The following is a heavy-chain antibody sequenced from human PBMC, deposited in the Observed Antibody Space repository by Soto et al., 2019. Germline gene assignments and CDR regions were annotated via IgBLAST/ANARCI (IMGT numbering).Heavy chain of an antibody. V-gene: IGHV4-34*01. CDR2: MNHSGST. Sequence: QVQLQQWGAGLLKPSETLSLTCAVYGGYFSGYYWSWIRQPPGKGLEWIGEMNHSGSTNYNPSLKSRVIISVHKSKNQFSLKLSSVTAADTAVYHCGVREYRLLSDAFDIWGQGTRVTLSS. D-gene: IGHD2-2*01. CDR1: GGYFSGYY. J-gene: IGHJ3*02. CDR3: GVREYRLLSDAFDI.